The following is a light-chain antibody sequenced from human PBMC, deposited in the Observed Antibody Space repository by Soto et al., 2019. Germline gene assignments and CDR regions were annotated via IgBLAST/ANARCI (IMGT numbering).Light chain of an antibody. CDR3: SSYTVRAPVG. CDR2: EVS. CDR1: SSDVGGYNY. V-gene: IGLV2-14*01. J-gene: IGLJ2*01. Sequence: QAVLTQPASVSGSPGQSITISCTGPSSDVGGYNYVSWYQQHPGKAPRLMIYEVSNRPSEVSNRFSGSQSGNTASLTISGLHAEGEADYDCSSYTVRAPVGFGGGTKLTVL.